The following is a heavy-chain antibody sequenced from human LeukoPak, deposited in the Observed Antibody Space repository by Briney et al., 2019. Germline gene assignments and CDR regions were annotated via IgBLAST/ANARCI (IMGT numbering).Heavy chain of an antibody. J-gene: IGHJ4*02. V-gene: IGHV1-2*02. CDR2: INPNSGGT. CDR1: GYTFTGYY. Sequence: ASVKVSCKASGYTFTGYYMHWVRQAPGQGLEWMGWINPNSGGTNYAQKFQGRVTMTRDTSISTAYMELSRLRSDDTAVYYCARRYCTGGVCYHVDHWGQGTLVTVSS. CDR3: ARRYCTGGVCYHVDH. D-gene: IGHD2-8*02.